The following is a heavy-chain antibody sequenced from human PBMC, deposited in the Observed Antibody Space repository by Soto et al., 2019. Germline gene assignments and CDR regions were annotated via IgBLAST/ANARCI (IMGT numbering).Heavy chain of an antibody. CDR3: ADGGRYPYY. Sequence: EVQLLESGGDLVQPGGSLRLSCAASGFSFSSYAMGWVRQAPGKGLDWVSYISAGGAGTYYADSVKGRFTISRDNSKNTVYLQMTSLRADDTAVYYCADGGRYPYYWGPGTLVTVSS. J-gene: IGHJ4*02. CDR2: ISAGGAGT. D-gene: IGHD1-26*01. CDR1: GFSFSSYA. V-gene: IGHV3-23*01.